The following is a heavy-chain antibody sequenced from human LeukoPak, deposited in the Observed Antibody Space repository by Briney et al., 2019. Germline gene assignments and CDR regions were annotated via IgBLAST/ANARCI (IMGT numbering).Heavy chain of an antibody. CDR1: GYTFTSSG. CDR2: ISAYNGIT. CDR3: ARGSWFDAFDI. V-gene: IGHV1-18*01. J-gene: IGHJ3*02. Sequence: ASVKVSCKAPGYTFTSSGVSWVRQAPGQGLEWMGWISAYNGITNYVQKFQGRVTMTTDTSTSTAYMELRSLRSDDTAVYSCARGSWFDAFDIWGQGTMVTVSS. D-gene: IGHD6-13*01.